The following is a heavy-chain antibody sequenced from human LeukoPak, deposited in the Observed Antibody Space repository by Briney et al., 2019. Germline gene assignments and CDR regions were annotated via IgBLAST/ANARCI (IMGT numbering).Heavy chain of an antibody. CDR2: ITSAGENS. V-gene: IGHV3-23*01. CDR1: EFTFSIYA. CDR3: AKDRPNYYGSNGHYYRRDGDY. Sequence: GGSLRLSCAASEFTFSIYAMSWVRQAPGKGQEWVSSITSAGENSFYTGSVKGRFTISRDNSRNTLYLQMNSLRAEDTAIYYCAKDRPNYYGSNGHYYRRDGDYWGQGTLVTVSS. D-gene: IGHD3-22*01. J-gene: IGHJ4*02.